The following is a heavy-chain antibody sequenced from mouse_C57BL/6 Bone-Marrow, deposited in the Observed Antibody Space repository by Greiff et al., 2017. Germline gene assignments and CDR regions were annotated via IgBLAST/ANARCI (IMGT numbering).Heavy chain of an antibody. Sequence: VQLQQSGAELVKPGASVKMSCKASGYTFTSYWITWVKQRPGQGLEWIGDIYPGSGSTNYNEKVKSKATLTVDTSSSTAYMQLSSLTSEDSAVYYCASSGLLWLRLWDYWGQGTTLTVSS. D-gene: IGHD2-2*01. CDR1: GYTFTSYW. CDR3: ASSGLLWLRLWDY. CDR2: IYPGSGST. J-gene: IGHJ2*01. V-gene: IGHV1-55*01.